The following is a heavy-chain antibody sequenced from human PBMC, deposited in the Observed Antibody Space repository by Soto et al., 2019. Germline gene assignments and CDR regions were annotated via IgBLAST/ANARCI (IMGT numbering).Heavy chain of an antibody. Sequence: QVELVESGGGVVQPGRSLRLSCAASGFTFSSFGMHWVRQAPGKGLQWVAVISFDGTKIYYADSVKGRFTISRDSSKNRLYLQMNSLGAEDTAVYYCAGDFTAMVNVFSYFHGMDVWGQGTTVAVS. J-gene: IGHJ6*02. V-gene: IGHV3-30*13. D-gene: IGHD5-18*01. CDR3: AGDFTAMVNVFSYFHGMDV. CDR2: ISFDGTKI. CDR1: GFTFSSFG.